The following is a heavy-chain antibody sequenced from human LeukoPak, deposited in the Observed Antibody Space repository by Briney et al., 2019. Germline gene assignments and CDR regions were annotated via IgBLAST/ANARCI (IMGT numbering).Heavy chain of an antibody. CDR1: GFTFSSYG. D-gene: IGHD3-22*01. CDR2: LWYDGSTE. V-gene: IGHV3-33*06. CDR3: AKGGSSGYVYYYYMDV. J-gene: IGHJ6*03. Sequence: PGRSLRLSCAASGFTFSSYGMHWVRQAPGKGLEWVAILWYDGSTEYYADSVKGRFTISRDNSKNTLYLQMNSLRAEDTAVYYCAKGGSSGYVYYYYMDVWGKGTTVTVSS.